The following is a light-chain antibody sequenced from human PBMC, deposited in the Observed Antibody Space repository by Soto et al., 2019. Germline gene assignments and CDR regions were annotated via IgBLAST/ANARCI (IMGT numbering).Light chain of an antibody. CDR1: QDISNY. Sequence: DIQMNPSPSSLSASVGDRVTITCQASQDISNYLNWYQQKPGKAPKLLIYDASNLETGVPSRSSGSGSGTDFTFTISSLQPEDIATYYCQQYDNLLSLTFGGGTKVDIK. CDR3: QQYDNLLSLT. V-gene: IGKV1-33*01. CDR2: DAS. J-gene: IGKJ4*01.